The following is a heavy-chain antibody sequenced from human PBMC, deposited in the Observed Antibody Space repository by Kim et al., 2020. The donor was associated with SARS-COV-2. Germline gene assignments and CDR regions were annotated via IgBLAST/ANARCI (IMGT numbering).Heavy chain of an antibody. V-gene: IGHV3-33*05. Sequence: GGSLRLSCAASGFTFSSYGMHWVRQAPGKGLEWVAVISYDGSNKYYADSVKGRFTISRDNSKNTLYLQMNSLRAEDTAVYYCARDWRITMVRGGIDYWGQGTLVTVSS. D-gene: IGHD3-10*01. CDR2: ISYDGSNK. CDR1: GFTFSSYG. CDR3: ARDWRITMVRGGIDY. J-gene: IGHJ4*02.